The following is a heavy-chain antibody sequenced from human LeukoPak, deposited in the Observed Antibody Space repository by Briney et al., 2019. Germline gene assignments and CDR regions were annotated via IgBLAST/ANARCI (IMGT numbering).Heavy chain of an antibody. CDR3: ARDDGGYCSSTSCLGNAIDY. V-gene: IGHV1-2*02. CDR2: INPNSGGT. D-gene: IGHD2-2*01. CDR1: GYTFTGYY. J-gene: IGHJ4*02. Sequence: ASVKVSCKASGYTFTGYYMHWVRQAPGQGLEWMGWINPNSGGTNYAQKFQGRVTMTRDTSISTAYMELSRLRSDDTAVYYCARDDGGYCSSTSCLGNAIDYWGQGTLVTVSS.